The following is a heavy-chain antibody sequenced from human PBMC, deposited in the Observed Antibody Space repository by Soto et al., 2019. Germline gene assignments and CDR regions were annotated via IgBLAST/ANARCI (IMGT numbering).Heavy chain of an antibody. V-gene: IGHV4-38-2*02. J-gene: IGHJ4*01. CDR1: GYSISIGCY. CDR3: ARDSDSSGYYYFDY. D-gene: IGHD3-22*01. CDR2: IYHSGST. Sequence: XATLSLTCAVSGYSISIGCYWCWIRQPAGNGLEWIGSIYHSGSTYYNPSLKSRVTISVDTSKNQFSLKLSSVTAADTAVYYCARDSDSSGYYYFDYWGHGTLVTSPQ.